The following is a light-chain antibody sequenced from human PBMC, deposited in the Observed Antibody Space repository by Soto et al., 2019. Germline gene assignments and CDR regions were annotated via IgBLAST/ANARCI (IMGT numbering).Light chain of an antibody. Sequence: QSALTQPASVSGSPGQSIIISCTGTSSDIGSYDRVSWYQWHPGKAPKLMIYEDTRRPSGISNRFSGSKSGNTASLTISGLQAEDEADYYCCSYAGSTISVVFGGGTKVTVL. J-gene: IGLJ2*01. CDR3: CSYAGSTISVV. V-gene: IGLV2-23*01. CDR2: EDT. CDR1: SSDIGSYDR.